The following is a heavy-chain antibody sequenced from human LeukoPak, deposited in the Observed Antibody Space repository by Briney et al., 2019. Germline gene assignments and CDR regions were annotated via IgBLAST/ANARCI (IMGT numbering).Heavy chain of an antibody. Sequence: GGSLRLSCAASGFTFSSYSMNWVRQAPGKGLEWVSSISSSSSYIYYADSVKGRSTISRDNAKNSLYLQMTSLRADDKAVYYCARDLTVTTEYWGQGTLVTVSS. CDR3: ARDLTVTTEY. J-gene: IGHJ4*02. CDR1: GFTFSSYS. V-gene: IGHV3-21*01. CDR2: ISSSSSYI. D-gene: IGHD4-17*01.